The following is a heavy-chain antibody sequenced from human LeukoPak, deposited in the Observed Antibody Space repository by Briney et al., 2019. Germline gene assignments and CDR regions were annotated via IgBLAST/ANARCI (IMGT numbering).Heavy chain of an antibody. V-gene: IGHV4-39*07. CDR3: AREPPLTVGALEAFDI. D-gene: IGHD1-26*01. Sequence: NTSETLSLTCTVSGGSISSSNYYWGWIRQPPGKGLEWIGEINHSGSTNYNPSLKSRVTVSVDTSKNQFSLKLSSVTAADTAVYYCAREPPLTVGALEAFDIWGQGTMVTVSS. J-gene: IGHJ3*02. CDR1: GGSISSSNYY. CDR2: INHSGST.